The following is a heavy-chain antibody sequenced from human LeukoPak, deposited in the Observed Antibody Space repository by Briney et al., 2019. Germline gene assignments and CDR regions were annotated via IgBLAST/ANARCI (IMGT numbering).Heavy chain of an antibody. V-gene: IGHV4-4*07. CDR3: ARHRFGMVRRSGRRAGYMDV. CDR2: IYTSGST. D-gene: IGHD3-10*01. CDR1: GGSISSYY. J-gene: IGHJ6*03. Sequence: SETLSLTCTVSGGSISSYYWSWIRQPAGKGLEWIGRIYTSGSTNYNPSLKSRVTISVDTSKNQFSLKLSSVTAADTAVYYCARHRFGMVRRSGRRAGYMDVWGKGTTVTISS.